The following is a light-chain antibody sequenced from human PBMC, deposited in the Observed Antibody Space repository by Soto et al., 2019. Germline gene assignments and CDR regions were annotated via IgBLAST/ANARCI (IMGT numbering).Light chain of an antibody. Sequence: AIQLTQSPSSLSASVGDRVTITCRASQGVSNDLAWYQHKPGKAPKRLVYAASFLQSGVPSRFSASGSGTEFTLTISSLQSEDFAVYYCQQYNNWPQTFGQGTKVDIK. CDR3: QQYNNWPQT. V-gene: IGKV1D-13*01. CDR1: QGVSND. CDR2: AAS. J-gene: IGKJ1*01.